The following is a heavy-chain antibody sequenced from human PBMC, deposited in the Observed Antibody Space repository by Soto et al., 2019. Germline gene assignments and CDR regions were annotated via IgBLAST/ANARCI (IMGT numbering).Heavy chain of an antibody. V-gene: IGHV1-3*01. CDR3: ARVGCSSTSCYASYYYYMDV. D-gene: IGHD2-2*01. Sequence: ASVKVSCKASGYTFTSYAMHWVRQVPGQRLEWMGWINAGNGNTKYSQKFQGRVTITRDTSASTAYMELSSLRSEDTAVYYCARVGCSSTSCYASYYYYMDVWGKGTTVTVSS. CDR2: INAGNGNT. CDR1: GYTFTSYA. J-gene: IGHJ6*03.